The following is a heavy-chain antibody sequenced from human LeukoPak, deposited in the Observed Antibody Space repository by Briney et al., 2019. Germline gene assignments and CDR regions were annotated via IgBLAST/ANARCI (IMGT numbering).Heavy chain of an antibody. J-gene: IGHJ5*02. Sequence: GRSLTLSCAASGFTFSDYALHWVRQAPGKGLEWVAVISYDGSNKYYADSVKGRFTISRDNSKNTLYLQMNSLRAEDTAVYYCAKGRGFDVYCRAGSCSTFDPWGQGTLVTVSS. CDR1: GFTFSDYA. D-gene: IGHD2-15*01. V-gene: IGHV3-30*01. CDR2: ISYDGSNK. CDR3: AKGRGFDVYCRAGSCSTFDP.